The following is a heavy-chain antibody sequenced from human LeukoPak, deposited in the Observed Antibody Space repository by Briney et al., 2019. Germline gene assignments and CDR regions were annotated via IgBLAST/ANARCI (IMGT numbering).Heavy chain of an antibody. V-gene: IGHV3-74*01. J-gene: IGHJ4*02. D-gene: IGHD3/OR15-3a*01. CDR2: INSEGSTI. CDR1: GITFSTYW. CDR3: ARDRTRYLDQ. Sequence: GGSLRLSCAGSGITFSTYWMHWVRQAPGKGLVWVSRINSEGSTISYADSVKGRFTISRDNAKNSIYLQMNSLRAEDTAVYYCARDRTRYLDQWGQGTLVTVSS.